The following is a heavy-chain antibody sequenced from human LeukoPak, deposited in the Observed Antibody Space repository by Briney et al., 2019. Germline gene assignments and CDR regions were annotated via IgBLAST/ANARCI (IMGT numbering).Heavy chain of an antibody. CDR2: INPNSGGT. V-gene: IGHV1-2*02. CDR3: AREARRTGRIGWFDP. Sequence: ASVKVSCKASGYTFTGYYMHWVRQAPGQGLEWMGWINPNSGGTNYAQKLQGRVTMTRDTSISTAYMELSRLRSDDTAVYYCAREARRTGRIGWFDPWGQGTLVTVSS. J-gene: IGHJ5*02. D-gene: IGHD2-8*02. CDR1: GYTFTGYY.